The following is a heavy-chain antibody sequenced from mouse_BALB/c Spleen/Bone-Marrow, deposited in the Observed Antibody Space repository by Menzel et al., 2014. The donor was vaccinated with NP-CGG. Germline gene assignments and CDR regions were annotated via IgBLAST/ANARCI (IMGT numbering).Heavy chain of an antibody. V-gene: IGHV14-3*02. D-gene: IGHD1-3*01. J-gene: IGHJ4*01. Sequence: EVQLQQSGAELVNPGASVKLSCTASGFNIKDTYMHWVKQRPEQGLEWIGRIDSAKGTIKYDPKFQGKATITADTSSNTAYLQLSSLTSEDTAVYYCAREYMCPYYYTMDYWGQGTSVTVSS. CDR1: GFNIKDTY. CDR2: IDSAKGTI. CDR3: AREYMCPYYYTMDY.